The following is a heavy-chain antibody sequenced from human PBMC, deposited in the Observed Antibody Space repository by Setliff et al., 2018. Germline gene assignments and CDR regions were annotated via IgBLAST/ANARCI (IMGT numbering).Heavy chain of an antibody. CDR3: ATRLGDF. J-gene: IGHJ4*02. Sequence: PGGSLRLSCAASGFTFSNAWMSWVRQAPGKGLEWVGRIKSKADGGTADFAAPVKGRFTTSRDDSKNTMSLQMNSLKTEDTAVYLCATRLGDFWGQGALVTVSS. V-gene: IGHV3-15*01. CDR2: IKSKADGGTA. CDR1: GFTFSNAW.